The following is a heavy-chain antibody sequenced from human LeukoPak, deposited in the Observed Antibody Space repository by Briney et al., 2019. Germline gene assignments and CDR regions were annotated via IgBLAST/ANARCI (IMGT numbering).Heavy chain of an antibody. V-gene: IGHV4-59*01. CDR3: ARGSGRYYYYGMDV. J-gene: IGHJ6*02. CDR2: IYYSGST. Sequence: SETLSLTCTVSGDSISSYYWSWIRQPPGKGLEWIGYIYYSGSTNYNPSLKSRVTISVDTSKNQFSLKLSSVTAADTAVYYCARGSGRYYYYGMDVWGQGTTVTVSS. CDR1: GDSISSYY. D-gene: IGHD1-26*01.